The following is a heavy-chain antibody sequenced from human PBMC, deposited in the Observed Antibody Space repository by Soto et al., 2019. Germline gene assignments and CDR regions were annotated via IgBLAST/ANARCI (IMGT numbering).Heavy chain of an antibody. CDR3: ARDRAGVGYNIDV. V-gene: IGHV3-33*01. J-gene: IGHJ6*02. CDR2: IWNDGSER. D-gene: IGHD5-12*01. Sequence: QVQLVESGGGVVQPGRSLRLSCAASGFTFRSYGMHWVRQAPGQGLEWVAVIWNDGSERYYADSVKGRFTISRDNSKNTRDRQMNSLRAEDTAVYYGARDRAGVGYNIDVWGQGTTVTVSS. CDR1: GFTFRSYG.